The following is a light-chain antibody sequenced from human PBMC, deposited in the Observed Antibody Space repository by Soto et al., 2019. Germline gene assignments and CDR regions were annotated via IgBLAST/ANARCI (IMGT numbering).Light chain of an antibody. Sequence: QSFLTQPASVSGSPVQSITVSCTGTSSDVWAYNLFSWYQQHPGKAPRLIIYEGTNRPSGISHRFSGSKSDNTASLTISGLRAEDEAHYQCGSYAGSXTFVVGGGTQLXV. CDR1: SSDVWAYNL. V-gene: IGLV2-23*01. CDR3: GSYAGSXTFV. J-gene: IGLJ3*02. CDR2: EGT.